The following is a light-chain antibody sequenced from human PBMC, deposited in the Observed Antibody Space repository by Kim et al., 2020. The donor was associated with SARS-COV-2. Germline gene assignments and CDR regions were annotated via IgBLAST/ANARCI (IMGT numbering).Light chain of an antibody. V-gene: IGLV1-44*01. CDR3: AAWDDSLNGPV. CDR1: SSNIGSNT. CDR2: SNN. J-gene: IGLJ1*01. Sequence: SVLTRPPSASGTPGQRVTISCSGSSSNIGSNTVNWYQQLPGTAPKLLIYSNNQRPSGVPDRFSGSKSGTSASLAISGLQSEDEADYYCAAWDDSLNGPVFGTGTKVTVL.